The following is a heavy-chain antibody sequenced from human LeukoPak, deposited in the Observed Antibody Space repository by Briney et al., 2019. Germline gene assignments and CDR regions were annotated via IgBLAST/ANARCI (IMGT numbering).Heavy chain of an antibody. CDR2: IYTSGST. Sequence: SETLSLTCTVSGVSISSGRYYWSWIRQPAGNGLEWIGRIYTSGSTNYNPSLKSRRTISLQTSKNHFSLKLSSVTAADTAVYYCARTHSSGWSGSYWYFDLWGRGTLVTVSS. D-gene: IGHD6-19*01. CDR1: GVSISSGRYY. V-gene: IGHV4-61*02. CDR3: ARTHSSGWSGSYWYFDL. J-gene: IGHJ2*01.